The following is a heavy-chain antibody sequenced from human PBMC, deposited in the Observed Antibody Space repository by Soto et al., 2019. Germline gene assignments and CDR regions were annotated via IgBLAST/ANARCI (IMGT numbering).Heavy chain of an antibody. V-gene: IGHV1-46*01. CDR2: INPGTNIA. J-gene: IGHJ6*04. Sequence: ASVKVSCKASNDSLSSHFIHWVRQAPGEGLEWMGIINPGTNIASYSKEFQGRLTLTSDMPSRTVYMQLSNLRSDDTAVYYCSVAYSSVSSVVAASWGKRSRVTVSS. CDR1: NDSLSSHF. D-gene: IGHD2-15*01. CDR3: SVAYSSVSSVVAAS.